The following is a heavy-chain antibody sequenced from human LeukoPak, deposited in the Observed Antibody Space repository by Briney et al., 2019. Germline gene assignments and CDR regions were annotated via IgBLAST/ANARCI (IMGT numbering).Heavy chain of an antibody. CDR2: IYTSGST. V-gene: IGHV4-4*07. CDR1: GGSISSYY. CDR3: AREDSGSYREFDY. Sequence: PSETLSLTCTVSGGSISSYYWSWIRQPAGKGLEWIGRIYTSGSTNHNASLKNRVSMSVDTSKNQFSLKLSSVTAADTAVFYCAREDSGSYREFDYWGQGTLVTVSS. J-gene: IGHJ4*02. D-gene: IGHD1-26*01.